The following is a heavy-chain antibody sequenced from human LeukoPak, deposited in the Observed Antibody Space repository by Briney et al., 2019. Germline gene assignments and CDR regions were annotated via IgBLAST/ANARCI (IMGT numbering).Heavy chain of an antibody. CDR1: GGSFSGYY. J-gene: IGHJ4*02. Sequence: SETLSLTCAVYGGSFSGYYWSWIRQPPGKGLEWIGEINHSGSTNYNPSLKSRVTISVDTSKNQFSLKLSSVTAADMAVYYCALLGYCSSTSCRFDCWGQGTLVTVSS. V-gene: IGHV4-34*01. CDR2: INHSGST. D-gene: IGHD2-2*01. CDR3: ALLGYCSSTSCRFDC.